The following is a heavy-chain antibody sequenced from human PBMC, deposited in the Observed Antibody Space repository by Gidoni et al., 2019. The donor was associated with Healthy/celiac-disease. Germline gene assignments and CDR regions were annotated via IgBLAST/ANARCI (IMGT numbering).Heavy chain of an antibody. CDR1: GFTFSNAW. V-gene: IGHV3-15*01. D-gene: IGHD3-22*01. J-gene: IGHJ4*02. Sequence: EVQLVESGGGLVKPGGSLRLSCAASGFTFSNAWMSWVRQAPGKGLEWVGRIKSKTDGGTTDYAAPVKGRFTISRDDSKNTLYLQMNSLKTEDTAVYYCTTDQLIVVGPREDYWGQGTLVTVSS. CDR3: TTDQLIVVGPREDY. CDR2: IKSKTDGGTT.